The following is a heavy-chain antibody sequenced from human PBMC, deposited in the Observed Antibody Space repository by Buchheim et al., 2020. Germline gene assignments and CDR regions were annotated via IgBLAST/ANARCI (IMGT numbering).Heavy chain of an antibody. D-gene: IGHD4-23*01. J-gene: IGHJ4*02. CDR3: ANIDYGGND. Sequence: EVQLLESGGGLVQPGGSLRLSCAASGFTFSNYAMSWVRQAPGKGLEWVSVISSGHTTYYADSVKGRFTISRDNSKNTLYLQMNSLRVEDTAVYHCANIDYGGNDWGQGTL. V-gene: IGHV3-23*01. CDR1: GFTFSNYA. CDR2: ISSGHTT.